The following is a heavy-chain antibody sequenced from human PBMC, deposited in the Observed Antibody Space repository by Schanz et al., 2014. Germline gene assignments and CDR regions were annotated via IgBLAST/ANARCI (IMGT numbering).Heavy chain of an antibody. J-gene: IGHJ4*02. CDR1: GFTFSSYG. V-gene: IGHV3-33*01. CDR2: ISYDGSSK. CDR3: ARGTDTAMEHRPFDY. D-gene: IGHD5-18*01. Sequence: VQLVESGGDLVQPGGSQRLSCATSGFTFSSYGMHWVRQSPGKGLEWVALISYDGSSKNHADSVQGRFTISRDNAKNSLYLQMNSLRAEDTAVYYCARGTDTAMEHRPFDYWGQGTLVTVSS.